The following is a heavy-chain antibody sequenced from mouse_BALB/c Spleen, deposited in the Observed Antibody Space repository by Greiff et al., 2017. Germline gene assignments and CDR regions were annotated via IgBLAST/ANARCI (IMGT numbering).Heavy chain of an antibody. D-gene: IGHD1-1*01. CDR3: ARDWGTVGGTYYAMDY. Sequence: QVQLQQSGAELVRPGVSVKISCKGSGYTFTDYAMHWVKQSHAKSLEWIGVISTYSGDASYNQKFKGKATMTVDKSSSTAYMELARLTSEDSAIYYCARDWGTVGGTYYAMDYWGQGTSVTVSS. V-gene: IGHV1S137*01. J-gene: IGHJ4*01. CDR1: GYTFTDYA. CDR2: ISTYSGDA.